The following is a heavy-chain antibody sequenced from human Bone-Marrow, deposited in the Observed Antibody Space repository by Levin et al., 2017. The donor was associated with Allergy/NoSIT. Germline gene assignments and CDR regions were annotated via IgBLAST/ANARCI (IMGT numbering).Heavy chain of an antibody. CDR1: GFTFSSYA. D-gene: IGHD6-13*01. Sequence: GESLKISCAASGFTFSSYAMSWVRQAPGKGLEWVSAISGSGGSTYYADSVKGRFTISRDNSKNTLYLQMNSLRAEDTAVYYCAKGRARIAAAGGGGAFDIWGQGTMVTVSS. CDR3: AKGRARIAAAGGGGAFDI. V-gene: IGHV3-23*01. CDR2: ISGSGGST. J-gene: IGHJ3*02.